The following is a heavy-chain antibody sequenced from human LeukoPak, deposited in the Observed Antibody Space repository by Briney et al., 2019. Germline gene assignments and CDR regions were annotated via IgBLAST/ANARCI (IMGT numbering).Heavy chain of an antibody. CDR1: GDSISSSSYY. D-gene: IGHD3-10*01. Sequence: SETLSLTSIVSGDSISSSSYYWGWIRQPPGKGLEWIGSIYYSGSTYYNPSLKSRVTISVDTSKNQFSLKLSSVTAADTAVYYCARGSFYGYRPEWDYWGQGTLVTVSS. J-gene: IGHJ4*02. V-gene: IGHV4-39*01. CDR3: ARGSFYGYRPEWDY. CDR2: IYYSGST.